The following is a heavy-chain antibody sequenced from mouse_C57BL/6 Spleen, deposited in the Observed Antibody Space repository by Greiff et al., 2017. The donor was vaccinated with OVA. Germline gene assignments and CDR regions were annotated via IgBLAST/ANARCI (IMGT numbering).Heavy chain of an antibody. J-gene: IGHJ2*01. CDR3: ARVTTVVAPYFDY. CDR2: IDPSDSET. D-gene: IGHD1-1*01. CDR1: GYTFTSYW. V-gene: IGHV1-52*01. Sequence: QVHVKQPGAELVRPGSSVKLSCKASGYTFTSYWMHWVKQRPIQGLEWIGNIDPSDSETHYNQKFKDKATLTVDKSSSTAYMQLSSLTSEDSAVYYCARVTTVVAPYFDYWGQGTTLTVSS.